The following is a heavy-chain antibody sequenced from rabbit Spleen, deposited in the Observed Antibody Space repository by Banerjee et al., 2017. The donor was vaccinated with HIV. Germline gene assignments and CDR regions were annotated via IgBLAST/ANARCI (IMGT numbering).Heavy chain of an antibody. CDR2: IYSGRL. CDR3: ARDLDGVIGWNFGW. V-gene: IGHV1S40*01. Sequence: QSLEESGGDLVKPGASLTLTCTASGFTISSTYWMCWFRQAPGRGLEWIACIYSGRLKYASWAKGRFTISKTSSTTVTLQMTSLTAADTATYFCARDLDGVIGWNFGWWGPGTLVTVS. J-gene: IGHJ6*01. CDR1: GFTISSTYW. D-gene: IGHD4-1*01.